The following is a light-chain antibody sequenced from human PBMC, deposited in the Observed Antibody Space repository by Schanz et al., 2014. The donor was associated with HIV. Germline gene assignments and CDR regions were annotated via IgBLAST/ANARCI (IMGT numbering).Light chain of an antibody. CDR3: QKYNSAPSLT. CDR1: QNISPW. CDR2: AAS. Sequence: DIHMTQSPSTLSASVGDRVTITCRASQNISPWLAWYQQKPGKVPKLLIYAASTLQSGVPSRFSGSGSGTDFTLTISSLQPEDVATYYCQKYNSAPSLTFGGGTKVEIK. J-gene: IGKJ4*01. V-gene: IGKV1-27*01.